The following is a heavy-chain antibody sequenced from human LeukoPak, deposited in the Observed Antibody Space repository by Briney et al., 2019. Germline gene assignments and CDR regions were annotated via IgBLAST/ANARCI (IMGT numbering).Heavy chain of an antibody. CDR2: IYYSGST. CDR1: Y. J-gene: IGHJ6*02. V-gene: IGHV4-30-4*08. D-gene: IGHD3-10*01. Sequence: YWIGWVRQPPGKGLEWIGYIYYSGSTYHNPSLKSRVTISVDTSKNQFSLKLSSVTAADTAVYYCARDQYYYGSGSYYYYYGMDVWGQGTTVTVSS. CDR3: ARDQYYYGSGSYYYYYGMDV.